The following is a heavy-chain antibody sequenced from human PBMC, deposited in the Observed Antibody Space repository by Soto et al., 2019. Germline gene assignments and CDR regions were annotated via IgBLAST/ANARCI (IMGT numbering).Heavy chain of an antibody. V-gene: IGHV3-23*01. CDR1: GFTFSTYA. CDR3: AKDHHTTKPVATDY. J-gene: IGHJ4*02. Sequence: EVQLLESGGGLVQPGGSLRLSCAASGFTFSTYAMAWIRQAPGKGLEWVSGISDNGGRTYYAASVKGRFTISRDNSKNTLYLQMNSLSPEDTAIYYCAKDHHTTKPVATDYWGRATLVTVSS. CDR2: ISDNGGRT. D-gene: IGHD6-19*01.